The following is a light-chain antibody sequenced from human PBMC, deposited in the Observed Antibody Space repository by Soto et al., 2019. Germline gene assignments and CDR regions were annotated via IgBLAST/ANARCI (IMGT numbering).Light chain of an antibody. V-gene: IGLV2-14*03. Sequence: QSALTQPASVSGSPGQSITISCTGTSSDIGAYIFVSWYQQHPGKAPKLIIYDIANRPSGVSYRFSGSKSANTASLTISGLQADDEADYYCVSFITKKSYVFGTGTKLTVL. J-gene: IGLJ1*01. CDR3: VSFITKKSYV. CDR1: SSDIGAYIF. CDR2: DIA.